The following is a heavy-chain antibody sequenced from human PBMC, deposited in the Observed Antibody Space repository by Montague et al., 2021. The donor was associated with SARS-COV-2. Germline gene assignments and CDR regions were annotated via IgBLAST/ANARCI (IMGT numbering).Heavy chain of an antibody. CDR3: ARLGDGVVPSPILGVGPYYSYYYMDV. Sequence: SETLSLTCAVHGGSFSTYSWNWIRQPPRKGLEWIGEIHHGGSTNYNPSLKSRVTISPDTSKNQFSLKLTSVPAADTAVYYCARLGDGVVPSPILGVGPYYSYYYMDVWGKGTTVTVSS. V-gene: IGHV4-34*01. CDR1: GGSFSTYS. D-gene: IGHD3-10*01. CDR2: IHHGGST. J-gene: IGHJ6*03.